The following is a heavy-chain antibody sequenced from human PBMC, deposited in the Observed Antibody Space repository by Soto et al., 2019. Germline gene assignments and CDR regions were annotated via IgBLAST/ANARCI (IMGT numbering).Heavy chain of an antibody. Sequence: QVQVVQSGAEVKKPGSSVKVSCNVSGGIFTNNAISWVRQAPGQGLERLGGVIPLFDTAYYAQIFRGRLRSSADGATTTAYMELSGLTSADTAVYFCATGGHNDGYNFYHGMDVWGQGNTVTVS. V-gene: IGHV1-69*01. CDR2: VIPLFDTA. CDR3: ATGGHNDGYNFYHGMDV. D-gene: IGHD5-18*01. CDR1: GGIFTNNA. J-gene: IGHJ6*02.